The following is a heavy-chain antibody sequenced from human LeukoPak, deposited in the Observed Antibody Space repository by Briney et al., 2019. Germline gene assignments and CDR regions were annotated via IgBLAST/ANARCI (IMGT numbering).Heavy chain of an antibody. CDR3: VRVGREVTTPTYFDH. CDR1: GYSFTAYY. D-gene: IGHD4-17*01. J-gene: IGHJ4*02. Sequence: ASVKVSCKASGYSFTAYYIHWVRQAPGQGLEWMGWINPNSGGTNFAQKFQGRVAMTRDTSISTAYMELSRLRSDDTAVYYCVRVGREVTTPTYFDHWGQGTLVTVSS. V-gene: IGHV1-2*02. CDR2: INPNSGGT.